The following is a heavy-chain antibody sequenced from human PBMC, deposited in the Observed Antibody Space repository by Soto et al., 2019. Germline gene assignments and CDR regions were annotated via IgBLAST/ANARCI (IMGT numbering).Heavy chain of an antibody. D-gene: IGHD2-15*01. CDR3: TGGSAAPITLLYFYT. J-gene: IGHJ4*02. CDR1: GASMTTGGFS. Sequence: SETLSLTCAVSGASMTTGGFSWTYVRQPPGGGLEWIGHVYHRASTQYNPSLKGRGSISVDTSRSLFSLKLTSLTSAATAVYFCTGGSAAPITLLYFYTWRKGTPVTVSS. V-gene: IGHV4-30-2*01. CDR2: VYHRAST.